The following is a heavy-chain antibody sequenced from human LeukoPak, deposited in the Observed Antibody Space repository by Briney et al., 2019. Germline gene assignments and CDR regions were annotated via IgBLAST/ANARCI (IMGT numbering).Heavy chain of an antibody. CDR2: IYTSGST. J-gene: IGHJ3*02. V-gene: IGHV4-4*07. D-gene: IGHD2-21*02. CDR1: GGSISGYY. Sequence: KSSETLSLTCTVSGGSISGYYWSWIRQPAGKGLEWIGRIYTSGSTNYNPSLKSRVTMSVDTSKNQFSLKLSSVTAADTAVYYCARAAYCGGDCLYDAFDIWGQGTMVTVSS. CDR3: ARAAYCGGDCLYDAFDI.